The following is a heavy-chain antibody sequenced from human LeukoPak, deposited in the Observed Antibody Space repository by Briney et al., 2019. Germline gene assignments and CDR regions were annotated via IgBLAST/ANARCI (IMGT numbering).Heavy chain of an antibody. V-gene: IGHV3-23*01. D-gene: IGHD2-2*01. CDR1: GFTFSTYA. CDR2: INGNDEST. Sequence: GGSLRLSCAASGFTFSTYAMNWVRQAPGKGLEWVSAINGNDESTHYADSVKGRFTISRDNSKNTLFLQMNSLRAEDTALYYCARGYCSSTSCYFDYWGQGTLVTVSS. CDR3: ARGYCSSTSCYFDY. J-gene: IGHJ4*02.